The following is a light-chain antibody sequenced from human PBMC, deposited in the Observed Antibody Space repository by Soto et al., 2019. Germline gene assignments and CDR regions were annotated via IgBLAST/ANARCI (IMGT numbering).Light chain of an antibody. V-gene: IGKV3-11*01. Sequence: EIVLTESPATRAVSPGERATLSWRASQSVSTYLAWYQQRPGQAPRLLIYDASYRATDIPPRFSGSGSGKDFTLNISSLEPEDFAVYYCQQRRSWPPTITFGQGTRLEIK. CDR2: DAS. CDR3: QQRRSWPPTIT. J-gene: IGKJ5*01. CDR1: QSVSTY.